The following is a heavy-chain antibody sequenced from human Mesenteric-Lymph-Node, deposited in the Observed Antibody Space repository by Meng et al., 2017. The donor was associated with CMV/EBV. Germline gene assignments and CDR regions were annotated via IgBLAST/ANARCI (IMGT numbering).Heavy chain of an antibody. V-gene: IGHV4-59*01. J-gene: IGHJ4*02. Sequence: GSLRLSCTVSGGSISHYYWSWIRQPPKKGLEWIGYIYYSGSTNYNPSPKSRVTMSVDTSKNQISLKLESVTAADTAVYYCAREGSGGSDYWGQGTLVTVSS. D-gene: IGHD1-26*01. CDR1: GGSISHYY. CDR3: AREGSGGSDY. CDR2: IYYSGST.